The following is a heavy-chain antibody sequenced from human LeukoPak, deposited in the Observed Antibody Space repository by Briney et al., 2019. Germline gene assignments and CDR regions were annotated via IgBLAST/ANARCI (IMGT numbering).Heavy chain of an antibody. CDR1: VGSISSYY. CDR2: MSTSGST. Sequence: PSGTLSLTCPISVGSISSYYWRWIRQPAWKGRDWIGRMSTSGSTNYNPSLTSRVTMSVDKSKNQFSLNLNSVTAADTAVYFCARVNSSGSFHDYWGQGARVTVSS. CDR3: ARVNSSGSFHDY. D-gene: IGHD3-22*01. J-gene: IGHJ4*02. V-gene: IGHV4-4*07.